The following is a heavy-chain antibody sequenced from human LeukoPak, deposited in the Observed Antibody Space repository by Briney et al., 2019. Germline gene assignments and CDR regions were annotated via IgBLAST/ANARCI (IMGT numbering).Heavy chain of an antibody. J-gene: IGHJ4*02. CDR2: IKQDGSEK. D-gene: IGHD1-7*01. V-gene: IGHV3-7*01. Sequence: GGSLRLSCAASGFTFSSYWMSWVRQAPGKGLEWVAHIKQDGSEKYYVDSVKGRFTISRDNAKNSLYLQMNSLRVEDTAVYYCARAHNWKYGTFDYWGQGTLVTVSS. CDR1: GFTFSSYW. CDR3: ARAHNWKYGTFDY.